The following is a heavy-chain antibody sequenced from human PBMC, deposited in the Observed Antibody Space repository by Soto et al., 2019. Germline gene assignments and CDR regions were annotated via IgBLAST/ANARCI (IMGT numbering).Heavy chain of an antibody. Sequence: EVQLLESGGGLGQPGGSLRLSCAASGFTFSSYAMSWVRQAPGKGLEWVSSISGSGGTTYYADSVNGRFTISRDNCKNTSYLQMNSLTAEDTATYDCAKDRLPNCGGDCYLNVELWCQGTLVTVSS. D-gene: IGHD2-21*01. CDR3: AKDRLPNCGGDCYLNVEL. V-gene: IGHV3-23*01. CDR2: ISGSGGTT. CDR1: GFTFSSYA. J-gene: IGHJ4*02.